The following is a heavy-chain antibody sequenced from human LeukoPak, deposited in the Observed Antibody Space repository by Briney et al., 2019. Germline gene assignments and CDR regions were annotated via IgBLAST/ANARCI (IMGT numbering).Heavy chain of an antibody. CDR1: GFTFCDYA. CDR3: TRDLGNEYGDYGSRY. J-gene: IGHJ4*02. CDR2: IRSKAYGGTT. Sequence: GGSLRLSCTASGFTFCDYAMSWVRQAPGKGLEWVGFIRSKAYGGTTEYAASVKGRFTISGDDSRSIAYLQMNSLKTEDTAVYYCTRDLGNEYGDYGSRYWGQGTQVTVSS. D-gene: IGHD4-17*01. V-gene: IGHV3-49*04.